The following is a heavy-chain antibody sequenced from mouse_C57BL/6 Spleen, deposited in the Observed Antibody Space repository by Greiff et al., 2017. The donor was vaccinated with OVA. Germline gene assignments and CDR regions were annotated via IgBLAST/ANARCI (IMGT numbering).Heavy chain of an antibody. Sequence: VQLQQPGAELVKPGASVKMSCKASGYTFTSYWITWVKQRPGQGLEWIGDIYPGSGSTNYTEKFKSKATLTVDTSSSTAYMQLSSLTSEDSAVYYCASFGTTVHYFDYWGQGTTLTVSS. J-gene: IGHJ2*01. CDR1: GYTFTSYW. V-gene: IGHV1-55*01. CDR2: IYPGSGST. D-gene: IGHD1-1*01. CDR3: ASFGTTVHYFDY.